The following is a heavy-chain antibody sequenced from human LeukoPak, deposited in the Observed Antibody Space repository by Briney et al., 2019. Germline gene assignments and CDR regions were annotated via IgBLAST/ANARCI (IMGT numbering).Heavy chain of an antibody. J-gene: IGHJ6*02. D-gene: IGHD3-10*01. CDR3: ASAGDYYYGMDV. V-gene: IGHV4-59*01. Sequence: SETLSLTCTVSGGSISSYYWSWIRQPPGKGLEWIGYIYYSGSTNYNPSLKSRVTISVDTSKKQFSLKLSSVTAADTAVYYCASAGDYYYGMDVWGQGTTVTVSS. CDR2: IYYSGST. CDR1: GGSISSYY.